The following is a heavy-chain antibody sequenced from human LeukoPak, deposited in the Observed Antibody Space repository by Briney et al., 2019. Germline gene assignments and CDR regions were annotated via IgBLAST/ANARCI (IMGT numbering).Heavy chain of an antibody. CDR1: GFTFSKYA. Sequence: PGGSLRLSCAASGFTFSKYAMNWVRQAPGKGLEWVSGISGSGGSTYYADSVKGRFTISRDNSKNTLYLQMNSLRAEDTAVYYCAKDPSRGGYYFDYWGQGTLVTVSS. D-gene: IGHD3-22*01. CDR2: ISGSGGST. V-gene: IGHV3-23*01. J-gene: IGHJ4*02. CDR3: AKDPSRGGYYFDY.